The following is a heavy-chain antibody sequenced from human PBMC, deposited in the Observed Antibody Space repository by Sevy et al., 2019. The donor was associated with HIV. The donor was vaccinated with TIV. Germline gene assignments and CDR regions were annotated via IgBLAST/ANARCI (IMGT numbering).Heavy chain of an antibody. V-gene: IGHV3-30*02. CDR2: IRLDGSDR. CDR3: AQVPSSGRNYLLDY. D-gene: IGHD1-7*01. J-gene: IGHJ4*02. Sequence: GGSLRLSCAASGFIFGDHGMHWVRQAPGKGLEWVAFIRLDGSDRYYADSVKGRFTISRDNSKNTLYLQMNSLRAEDTAVYYCAQVPSSGRNYLLDYRGQGILVTVSS. CDR1: GFIFGDHG.